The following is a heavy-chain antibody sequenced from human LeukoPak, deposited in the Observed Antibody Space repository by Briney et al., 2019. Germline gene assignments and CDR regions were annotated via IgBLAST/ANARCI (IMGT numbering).Heavy chain of an antibody. CDR1: GYSFPNYW. CDR3: ARPKTLGGYNYEFEF. Sequence: GESLKISCKGSGYSFPNYWIGWVRQMPGKGLESIGIVYPATSDTTYSPSFQGQVTISADKSSSTAYLQWSSLKASDTAIYYCARPKTLGGYNYEFEFWGQGTLVTVSS. J-gene: IGHJ4*02. V-gene: IGHV5-51*01. CDR2: VYPATSDT. D-gene: IGHD5-18*01.